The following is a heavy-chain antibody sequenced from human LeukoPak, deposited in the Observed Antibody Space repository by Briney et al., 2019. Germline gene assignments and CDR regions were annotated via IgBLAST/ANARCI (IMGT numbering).Heavy chain of an antibody. CDR3: ARLAAVTTFYYYYMDV. Sequence: GASVKVSCKASGYTFTSYGISWVRQAPGQRLEWMGWISAYNGNTNYAQKLQGRVTMTTDTSTSTAYMELRSLRSDDTAVYYCARLAAVTTFYYYYMDVWGKGTTVTVSS. V-gene: IGHV1-18*01. J-gene: IGHJ6*03. D-gene: IGHD4-17*01. CDR1: GYTFTSYG. CDR2: ISAYNGNT.